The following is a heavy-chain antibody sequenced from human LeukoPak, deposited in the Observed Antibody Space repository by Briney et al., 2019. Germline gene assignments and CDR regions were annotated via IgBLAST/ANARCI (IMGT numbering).Heavy chain of an antibody. D-gene: IGHD4-17*01. CDR2: INPNSGGT. CDR3: ARAVINYGDYGY. V-gene: IGHV1-2*06. J-gene: IGHJ4*02. Sequence: ASVKVSCKVSGYTLTELSMHWVRQAPGQGLEWMGRINPNSGGTNYAQKFQGRVTMTRDTSISTAYMELSRLRSDDTAVYYCARAVINYGDYGYWGQGTLVTVSS. CDR1: GYTLTELS.